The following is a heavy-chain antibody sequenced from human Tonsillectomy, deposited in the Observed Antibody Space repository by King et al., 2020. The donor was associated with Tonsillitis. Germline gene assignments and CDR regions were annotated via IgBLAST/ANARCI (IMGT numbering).Heavy chain of an antibody. V-gene: IGHV3-23*04. J-gene: IGHJ5*02. CDR1: GFTFSSYA. CDR2: ISGSGNST. Sequence: VQLVESGGGLVQPGGSLRLPCAASGFTFSSYAMSWVRQAPGKGLEWVSAISGSGNSTYYSDSVKGRFTISRDNSKNTLVLQMNNLSAEDTAVYYCAKDRGYSLTWFDPWGQGTLVTVSS. D-gene: IGHD1-1*01. CDR3: AKDRGYSLTWFDP.